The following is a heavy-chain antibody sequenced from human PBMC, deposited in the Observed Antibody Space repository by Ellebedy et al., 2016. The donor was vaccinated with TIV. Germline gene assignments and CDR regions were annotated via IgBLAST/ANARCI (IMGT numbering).Heavy chain of an antibody. J-gene: IGHJ4*02. D-gene: IGHD2-2*01. CDR1: GFTFSTYG. Sequence: GESLKISXAASGFTFSTYGMNWVRQAPGKGLEWVSSISSSSSYIYYADSVKGRFTISRDNAKNSLFLQMNSLGAEDTAVYYCAVGSTISCSSCYFDYWGQGALVTVSS. CDR3: AVGSTISCSSCYFDY. V-gene: IGHV3-21*01. CDR2: ISSSSSYI.